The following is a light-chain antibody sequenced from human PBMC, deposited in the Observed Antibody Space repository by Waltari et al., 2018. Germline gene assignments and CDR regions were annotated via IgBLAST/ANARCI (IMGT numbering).Light chain of an antibody. CDR1: SSDVGGYNY. Sequence: QSVLTQPPSASGSPGQPVTISCTGTSSDVGGYNYVSWYQQHPGKAPKLIIYEVTKRPSGVPDRFSGSKSGNTASLTVSGLQADDEADYYCNSYAGRNRLGVFGGGTKVTVL. CDR2: EVT. V-gene: IGLV2-8*01. J-gene: IGLJ2*01. CDR3: NSYAGRNRLGV.